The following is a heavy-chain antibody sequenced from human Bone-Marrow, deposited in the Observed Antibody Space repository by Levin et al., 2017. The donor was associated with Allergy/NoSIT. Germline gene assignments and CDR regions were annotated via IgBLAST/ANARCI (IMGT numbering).Heavy chain of an antibody. CDR1: GFTFDDYG. CDR2: INWNGGST. Sequence: GGSLRLSCAASGFTFDDYGMSWVRQAPGKGLEWVSGINWNGGSTGYADSVKGRFTISRDNAKNSLYLQMNSLRAEDTALYYCARDPPWFGELGAFDIWGQGTMVTVSS. CDR3: ARDPPWFGELGAFDI. J-gene: IGHJ3*02. V-gene: IGHV3-20*04. D-gene: IGHD3-10*01.